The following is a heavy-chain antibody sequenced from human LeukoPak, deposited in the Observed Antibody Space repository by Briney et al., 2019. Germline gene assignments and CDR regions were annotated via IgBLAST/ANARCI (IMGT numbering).Heavy chain of an antibody. CDR3: ARDRNFPRDQFDY. V-gene: IGHV3-48*01. D-gene: IGHD4-11*01. CDR1: GFTFSSYS. CDR2: ISSSSSTI. Sequence: GGSLRLSCAASGFTFSSYSMNWVRQAPGKGLEWVSYISSSSSTIYYADSVKGRFTISRDNAKNSLYLQMKSLGAEDTAVYFCARDRNFPRDQFDYWGQGTLVTVSS. J-gene: IGHJ4*02.